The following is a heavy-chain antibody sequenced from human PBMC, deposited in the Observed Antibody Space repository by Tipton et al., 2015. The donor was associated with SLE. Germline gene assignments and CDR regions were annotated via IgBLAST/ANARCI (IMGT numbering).Heavy chain of an antibody. CDR1: GESFSGYY. CDR3: GRSPVGRVRPRQTDY. V-gene: IGHV4-34*01. J-gene: IGHJ4*02. Sequence: TLSLTCAVYGESFSGYYWSWIRQPPGKGLEWIGEINDSGSTNYNPSLKSRVTMSVDTSKNQFSLKLTSATAADTAVYYCGRSPVGRVRPRQTDYWGQGTLVTVSS. CDR2: INDSGST. D-gene: IGHD1-1*01.